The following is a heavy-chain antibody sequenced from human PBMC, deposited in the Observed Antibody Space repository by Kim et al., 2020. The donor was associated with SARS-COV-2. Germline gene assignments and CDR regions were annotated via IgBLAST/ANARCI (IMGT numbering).Heavy chain of an antibody. D-gene: IGHD3-22*01. CDR1: GFSLITSGVS. CDR2: IDWDDDR. Sequence: SGPTLVKSTQTLTLTCTFSGFSLITSGVSVSWIRQPPGRALEWLARIDWDDDRYYSTSLKTRLTISKDTSKNQVVLTMTNMDPVDTATYYCARIQGSGYYYAFDYWGQGILVTVSS. CDR3: ARIQGSGYYYAFDY. J-gene: IGHJ4*02. V-gene: IGHV2-70*11.